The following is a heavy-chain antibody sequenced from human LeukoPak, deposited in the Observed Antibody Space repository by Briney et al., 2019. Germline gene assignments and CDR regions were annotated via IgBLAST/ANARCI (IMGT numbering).Heavy chain of an antibody. V-gene: IGHV4-38-2*02. J-gene: IGHJ4*02. CDR2: IYHSGRT. Sequence: PSETLSLTCTVSGYSIISDYYWGWIRQPPGKGLEWIGNIYHSGRTNYNPSLRSRVTMSVDKSKNQFSLNLRSVTAADTAVYYCARSGRDGSGYYLRYFDYWGQGSLVIVSS. CDR1: GYSIISDYY. D-gene: IGHD3-22*01. CDR3: ARSGRDGSGYYLRYFDY.